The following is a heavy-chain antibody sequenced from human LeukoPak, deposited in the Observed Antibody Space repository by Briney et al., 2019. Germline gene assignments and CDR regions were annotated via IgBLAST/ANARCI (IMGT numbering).Heavy chain of an antibody. CDR2: ISGNSDTT. CDR3: AKKGIPVAGNTWFDP. J-gene: IGHJ5*02. V-gene: IGHV3-23*01. D-gene: IGHD6-19*01. CDR1: GFTFSSYA. Sequence: GGSLRLSCTASGFTFSSYAMTWARQGPGKGLEWVAIISGNSDTTYYADSVKGRFTISRDNSKNTLYLQMNSLRAEDTAVYYCAKKGIPVAGNTWFDPWGQGTLVTVSS.